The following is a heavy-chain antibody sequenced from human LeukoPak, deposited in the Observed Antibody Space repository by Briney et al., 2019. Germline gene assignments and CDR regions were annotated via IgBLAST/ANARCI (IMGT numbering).Heavy chain of an antibody. CDR1: GGSITSDY. D-gene: IGHD4-23*01. CDR2: IENSGRT. CDR3: ARGRYGGYFDC. Sequence: SETLSLTCIVSGGSITSDYWSWIRQPPGKGLEWIGYIENSGRTEYNPSLMSGMTISVDTSKIQFSLMLSPVTAADTAVYYCARGRYGGYFDCWGQGTVVTVSS. J-gene: IGHJ4*02. V-gene: IGHV4-59*01.